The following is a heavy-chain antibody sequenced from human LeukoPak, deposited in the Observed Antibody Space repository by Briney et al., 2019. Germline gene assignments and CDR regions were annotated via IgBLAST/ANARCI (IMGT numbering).Heavy chain of an antibody. J-gene: IGHJ4*02. CDR1: GGSISSSSYY. V-gene: IGHV4-39*07. CDR3: ARISSSWSKNFDY. Sequence: PSETLSLTCTVSGGSISSSSYYWGWIRQPPGKGLEWIGSIYYSGSTYYNPSLKSRVTISVDTSKNQFSLKLSSVTAADTAVYYCARISSSWSKNFDYWGQGTLVTVSS. CDR2: IYYSGST. D-gene: IGHD6-13*01.